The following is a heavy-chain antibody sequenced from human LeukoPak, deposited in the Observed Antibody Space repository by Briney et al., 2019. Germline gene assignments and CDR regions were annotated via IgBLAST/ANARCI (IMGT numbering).Heavy chain of an antibody. J-gene: IGHJ4*02. CDR3: ARAEATGRVDY. Sequence: GGSLRLSCAASGFTFNNFWMSWVRQAPGKGLEWVANINQDGGAEYYVDSVKGRFTISRDNAKNSLYLQMNSLRAEDTAVYYCARAEATGRVDYWGQGTLVTVSS. D-gene: IGHD6-13*01. CDR1: GFTFNNFW. V-gene: IGHV3-7*01. CDR2: INQDGGAE.